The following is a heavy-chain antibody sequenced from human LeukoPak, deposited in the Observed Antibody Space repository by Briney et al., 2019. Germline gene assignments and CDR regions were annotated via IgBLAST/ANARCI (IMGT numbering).Heavy chain of an antibody. Sequence: PGGSLRHSCAASGFTFSSYWMHWVRQTPGKGLGWVSRINGAGSSINYADSVKGRVTISRDNAKNTLYLQMNNLRAEDTAVYYCARGGDNKNDYWGQGTLVTVSS. D-gene: IGHD2-21*02. V-gene: IGHV3-74*01. CDR2: INGAGSSI. CDR1: GFTFSSYW. CDR3: ARGGDNKNDY. J-gene: IGHJ4*02.